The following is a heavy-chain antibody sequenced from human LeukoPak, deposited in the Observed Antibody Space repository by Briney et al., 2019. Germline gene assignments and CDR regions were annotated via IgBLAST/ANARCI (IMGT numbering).Heavy chain of an antibody. CDR1: GGTFSSYA. CDR2: IIPILGIA. V-gene: IGHV1-69*04. D-gene: IGHD5-18*01. J-gene: IGHJ4*02. CDR3: AREGAAAMGLDY. Sequence: SVTVSCKASGGTFSSYAISWVRQAPGQGLEWMGRIIPILGIANYAQKFQGRVTITADKSTSTAYMELSSLRSEDTAVYYCAREGAAAMGLDYWGQGTLVTVSS.